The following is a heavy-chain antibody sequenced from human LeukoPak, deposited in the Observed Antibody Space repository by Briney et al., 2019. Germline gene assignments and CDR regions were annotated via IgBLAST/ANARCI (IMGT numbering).Heavy chain of an antibody. J-gene: IGHJ4*02. Sequence: GGSLRLSCVASGFTFSTYGMHWVRQAPGKGLEWVSVISYDGSNKYYPDSVKGRFTISRDNSKNTLYLQMNSLRAEDSAVYYCAKDRGYITYYFDYWGQGTLVTVSS. CDR3: AKDRGYITYYFDY. D-gene: IGHD3-10*01. V-gene: IGHV3-30*18. CDR1: GFTFSTYG. CDR2: ISYDGSNK.